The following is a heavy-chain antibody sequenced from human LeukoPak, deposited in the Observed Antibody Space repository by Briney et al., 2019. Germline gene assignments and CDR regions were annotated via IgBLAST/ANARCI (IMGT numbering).Heavy chain of an antibody. CDR3: ARGPIAVAGTID. Sequence: PGGPLRLSCAAPGFTFSSYSMNWVRQAPGKGLEWVSSISSSSSYIYYADSVKGRFTISRDNAKNSLYLQMNSLRAEDTAVYYCARGPIAVAGTIDWGQGTLVTVSS. CDR2: ISSSSSYI. V-gene: IGHV3-21*01. J-gene: IGHJ4*02. CDR1: GFTFSSYS. D-gene: IGHD6-19*01.